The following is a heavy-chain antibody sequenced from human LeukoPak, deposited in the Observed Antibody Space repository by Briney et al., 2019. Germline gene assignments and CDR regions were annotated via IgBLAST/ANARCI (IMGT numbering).Heavy chain of an antibody. V-gene: IGHV4-4*07. CDR3: ASTTRYSYANYFDY. D-gene: IGHD5-18*01. CDR2: IYSTGST. J-gene: IGHJ4*02. CDR1: GGSIGSYY. Sequence: SETLSLTCTVSGGSIGSYYWSWIRQPAGKGLEWIGRIYSTGSTNYNPSLKSRVTMSVDTSKNQFSLRLRSVTAADTAVYYCASTTRYSYANYFDYWGQGTLVTVSS.